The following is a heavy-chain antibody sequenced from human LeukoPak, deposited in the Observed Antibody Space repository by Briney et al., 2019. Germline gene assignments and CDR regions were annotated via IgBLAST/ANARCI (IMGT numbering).Heavy chain of an antibody. Sequence: PSETLSLTCTVSGGSISSDYWTWIRQPPGERLEWIGYIYNSGSTNYNPSLRSRVTISVDTSKNQFSLKLSSVTAADTAVYYCAREGPNGLGWFDPWGQGTLVTVSS. CDR1: GGSISSDY. D-gene: IGHD1-1*01. CDR2: IYNSGST. V-gene: IGHV4-4*08. CDR3: AREGPNGLGWFDP. J-gene: IGHJ5*02.